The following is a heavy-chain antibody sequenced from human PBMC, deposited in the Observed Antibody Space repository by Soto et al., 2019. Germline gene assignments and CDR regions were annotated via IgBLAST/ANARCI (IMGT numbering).Heavy chain of an antibody. CDR1: EGTFSSYA. Sequence: QVQLVQSGAEVKKPGSSVKVSCKASEGTFSSYAISWVRQAPGQGLEGGGGIIPFFGTANYAPKFQGRVTITADESTSTAYMELSSLRSEDTAVYYCARDAGLEMATIYWGQGTLVTVSS. CDR2: IIPFFGTA. CDR3: ARDAGLEMATIY. V-gene: IGHV1-69*12. D-gene: IGHD5-12*01. J-gene: IGHJ4*02.